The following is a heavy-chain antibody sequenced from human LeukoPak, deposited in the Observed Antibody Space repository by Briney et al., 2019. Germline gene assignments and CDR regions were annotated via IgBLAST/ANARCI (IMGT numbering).Heavy chain of an antibody. V-gene: IGHV4-4*07. CDR1: GGSISSYY. Sequence: SETLSLTCTVSGGSISSYYWSWIRQPAGKGLEWIGRIYTSGSTNYNPSLKSRVTMSVDTSKNQFSLKLNSVTAADTAVYYCARTGYSSSYYKFRFDYWGQGTLVTVSS. J-gene: IGHJ4*02. CDR3: ARTGYSSSYYKFRFDY. D-gene: IGHD6-13*01. CDR2: IYTSGST.